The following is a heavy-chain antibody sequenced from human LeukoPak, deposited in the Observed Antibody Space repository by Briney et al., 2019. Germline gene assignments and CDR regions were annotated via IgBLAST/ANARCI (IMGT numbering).Heavy chain of an antibody. Sequence: TGGSLRLSCAASGFTFSSYAMHWVRQAPGKGLEWVAVISYDGSNKYYADSVKGRFTISRDNSKNTLYLQMNSLRAEDTAVYYCARKGGATTYGYYYYYMDVWGKGTTVTISS. D-gene: IGHD1-26*01. CDR3: ARKGGATTYGYYYYYMDV. J-gene: IGHJ6*03. CDR2: ISYDGSNK. CDR1: GFTFSSYA. V-gene: IGHV3-30*04.